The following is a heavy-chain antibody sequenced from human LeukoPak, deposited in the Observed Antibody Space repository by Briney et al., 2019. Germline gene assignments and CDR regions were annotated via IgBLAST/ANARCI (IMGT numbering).Heavy chain of an antibody. CDR3: ARRRGDYGDWYYFDY. V-gene: IGHV4-4*02. CDR1: GGSISSSNW. J-gene: IGHJ4*02. D-gene: IGHD4-17*01. Sequence: PSGTLSLTCAVAGGSISSSNWWSWVRQPPGKGLEWIGEIYHSGSTNYNPSLKSRVTISVDKSKNQFSLKLSSVTAADTAVYYCARRRGDYGDWYYFDYWGQGTLVTVSS. CDR2: IYHSGST.